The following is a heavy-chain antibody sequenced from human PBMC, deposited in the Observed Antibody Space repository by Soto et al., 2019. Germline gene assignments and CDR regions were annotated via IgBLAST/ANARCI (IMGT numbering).Heavy chain of an antibody. J-gene: IGHJ4*02. D-gene: IGHD2-15*01. CDR2: INPSGGST. CDR3: ASDGAPTRRFQAASGYFDY. Sequence: QVQLVQSGAEVKKPGASVKVSCKASGYTFTSYYMHWVRQAPGQGLEWMGIINPSGGSTSYAQKFQGRVSMTRDKSTSTVYMELSSLRSEDTAVYYCASDGAPTRRFQAASGYFDYWGQGTLVTVSS. CDR1: GYTFTSYY. V-gene: IGHV1-46*03.